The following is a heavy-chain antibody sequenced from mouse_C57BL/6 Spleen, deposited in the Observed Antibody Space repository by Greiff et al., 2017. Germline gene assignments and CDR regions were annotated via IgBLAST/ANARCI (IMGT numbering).Heavy chain of an antibody. V-gene: IGHV1-15*01. CDR3: TRDYYGEDY. CDR2: IDPETGGT. J-gene: IGHJ2*02. Sequence: VQLQQSGAELVRPGASVTLSCKASGYTFPDYEMHWVKQTTVHGLEWIGAIDPETGGTAYNQKFKGKAILTADKSSSTAYMELRSLTSEYSAVYYGTRDYYGEDYWGEGNSLTVSS. D-gene: IGHD1-1*01. CDR1: GYTFPDYE.